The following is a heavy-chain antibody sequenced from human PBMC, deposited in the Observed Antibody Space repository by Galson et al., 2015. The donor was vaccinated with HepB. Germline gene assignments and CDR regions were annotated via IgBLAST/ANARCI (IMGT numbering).Heavy chain of an antibody. CDR2: IWYDGSNK. Sequence: SLRLSCAASGFTFSSYGMHWVRQAPGKGLEWVAVIWYDGSNKYYADSVKGRFTISRDTSKNTLYLQMNSLRAEDTAVYYCASSYYYDSSGPFDYWGQGTLVTVSS. D-gene: IGHD3-22*01. J-gene: IGHJ4*02. V-gene: IGHV3-33*01. CDR1: GFTFSSYG. CDR3: ASSYYYDSSGPFDY.